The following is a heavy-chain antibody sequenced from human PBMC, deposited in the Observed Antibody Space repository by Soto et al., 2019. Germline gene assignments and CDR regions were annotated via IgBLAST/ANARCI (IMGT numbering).Heavy chain of an antibody. CDR2: IYYSGST. D-gene: IGHD2-2*01. V-gene: IGHV4-39*01. J-gene: IGHJ5*02. CDR1: GGSISSSSYY. CDR3: ARRDGDIVVVPAAKNWFDP. Sequence: TLSLTCTVSGGSISSSSYYWGWIRQPPGKGLEWIGSIYYSGSTYYNPSLKSRVTISVDTSKNQFSLKLSSVTAADTAVYYCARRDGDIVVVPAAKNWFDPWGQGTLVTVSS.